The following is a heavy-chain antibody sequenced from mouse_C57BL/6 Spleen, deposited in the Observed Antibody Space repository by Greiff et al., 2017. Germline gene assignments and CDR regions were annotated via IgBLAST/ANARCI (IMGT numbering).Heavy chain of an antibody. Sequence: VQLQQSGAELVRPGASVKLSCTASGFNIKDDYMHWVKQRPEQGLEWIGWIDPENGDTEYASKFQGKATITADTSSNTAYLQLSSLTSEDTAVYYCTTDSSGYYWGQGTTLTVSS. V-gene: IGHV14-4*01. D-gene: IGHD3-2*02. J-gene: IGHJ2*01. CDR3: TTDSSGYY. CDR2: IDPENGDT. CDR1: GFNIKDDY.